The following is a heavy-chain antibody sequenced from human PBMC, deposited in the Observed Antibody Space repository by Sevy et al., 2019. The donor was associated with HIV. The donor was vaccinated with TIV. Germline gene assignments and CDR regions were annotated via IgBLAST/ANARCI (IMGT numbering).Heavy chain of an antibody. CDR2: ISSRSSYI. CDR1: GFTFSDYD. Sequence: GGSLRLSCAASGFTFSDYDMNWVRQAPGKGLEWVSFISSRSSYIYDTDSLKGRVTISRDNAYNSLFLQMHSRRAEDTAVYYCARAVDYYDSGGLYYWGQGALVTVSS. V-gene: IGHV3-21*05. D-gene: IGHD3-22*01. CDR3: ARAVDYYDSGGLYY. J-gene: IGHJ4*02.